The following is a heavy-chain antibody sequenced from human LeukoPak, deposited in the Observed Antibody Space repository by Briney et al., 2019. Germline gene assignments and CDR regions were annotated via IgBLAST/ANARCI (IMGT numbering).Heavy chain of an antibody. V-gene: IGHV3-30*18. CDR2: ISYDGSNT. CDR3: AKDTFIAFDI. CDR1: GFTFSSYG. J-gene: IGHJ3*02. Sequence: GGSLRLSCAASGFTFSSYGMHWVRQAPGKGLEWVAVISYDGSNTYYADSVKGRFTISRDNSKNTLYLQMNSLRAEDTAVYYCAKDTFIAFDIWGEGTMVTVSS.